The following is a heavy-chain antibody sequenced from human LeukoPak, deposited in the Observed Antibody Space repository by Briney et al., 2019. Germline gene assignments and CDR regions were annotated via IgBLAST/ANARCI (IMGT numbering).Heavy chain of an antibody. CDR2: ITSSSTYI. Sequence: PGGSLRLSCAASGFTFSSYSMNWVRQAPGKGLEWVSSITSSSTYIYYADSVKGRFTISRDNAKNSLYLQMSSLRAEDTAIYYCTTAVGATFYSDYWGQGTLVTVSS. CDR3: TTAVGATFYSDY. CDR1: GFTFSSYS. J-gene: IGHJ4*02. V-gene: IGHV3-21*01. D-gene: IGHD1-26*01.